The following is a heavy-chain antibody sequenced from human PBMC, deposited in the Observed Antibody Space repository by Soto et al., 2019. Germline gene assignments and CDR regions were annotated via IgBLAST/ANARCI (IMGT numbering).Heavy chain of an antibody. CDR1: GGSVSSGSYY. CDR3: ARDRGIVLVPAAMSGFDP. Sequence: SETLSLTCTVSGGSVSSGSYYWSWIRQPPGKGLEWIGYIYYSGSTNYNPSLKSRVTISVDTSKNQFSLKLSSVTAADTAVYYCARDRGIVLVPAAMSGFDPWGQGTLVTVSS. V-gene: IGHV4-61*01. J-gene: IGHJ5*02. CDR2: IYYSGST. D-gene: IGHD2-2*01.